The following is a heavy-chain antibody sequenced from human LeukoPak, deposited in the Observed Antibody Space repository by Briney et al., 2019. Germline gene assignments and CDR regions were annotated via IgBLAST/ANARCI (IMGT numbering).Heavy chain of an antibody. D-gene: IGHD3-3*01. Sequence: ASVKVSCKASGYTFTGYYMHWVRQAPGQGPEWMGWINPNSGGTNYAQKFQGRVTMTRDTSISTAYMELSRLRSDDTAVNYCARDPGDFWSGYYVWWGQGTLVTVSS. CDR1: GYTFTGYY. V-gene: IGHV1-2*02. CDR3: ARDPGDFWSGYYVW. J-gene: IGHJ4*02. CDR2: INPNSGGT.